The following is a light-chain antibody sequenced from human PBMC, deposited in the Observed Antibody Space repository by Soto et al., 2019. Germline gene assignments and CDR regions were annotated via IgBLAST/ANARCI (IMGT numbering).Light chain of an antibody. CDR2: QDS. J-gene: IGLJ1*01. CDR3: QAWDSSTADV. CDR1: KLGDKY. Sequence: YELTQPPSVSVSPGQTASITCSGGKLGDKYACWYQQKPGQSPVLVIYQDSKRPSGIPERFSGSNSGNTATLTISGTQAMDEADYYCQAWDSSTADVFGTGTKLTVL. V-gene: IGLV3-1*01.